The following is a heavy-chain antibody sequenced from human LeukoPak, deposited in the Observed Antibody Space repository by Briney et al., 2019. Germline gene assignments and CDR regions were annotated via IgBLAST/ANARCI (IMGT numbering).Heavy chain of an antibody. Sequence: SEALSLTCAVYGGSFSGYYWSWIRQPPGKGLEWIGEINHSGSTNYNPSLKSRVTISVDTSKNQFSLKLSSVTAADTAVYYCARGFEGSGSLKYSHLGFDPWGRGTLVTVSS. CDR2: INHSGST. CDR1: GGSFSGYY. D-gene: IGHD3-10*01. CDR3: ARGFEGSGSLKYSHLGFDP. V-gene: IGHV4-34*01. J-gene: IGHJ5*02.